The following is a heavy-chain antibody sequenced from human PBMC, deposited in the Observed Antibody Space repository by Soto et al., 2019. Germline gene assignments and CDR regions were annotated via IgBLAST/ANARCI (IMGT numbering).Heavy chain of an antibody. V-gene: IGHV4-59*12. D-gene: IGHD3-10*01. J-gene: IGHJ6*02. CDR2: IYYRGST. Sequence: PSETLSLTCTVSGGSISSYYWSWIRQPPGKGLEWIGYIYYRGSTNYNPSLKSRVTMSVDTSKNQFSLKLSSVTAADTAVYYCARVFGFGGMDVWGQETTVTVSS. CDR3: ARVFGFGGMDV. CDR1: GGSISSYY.